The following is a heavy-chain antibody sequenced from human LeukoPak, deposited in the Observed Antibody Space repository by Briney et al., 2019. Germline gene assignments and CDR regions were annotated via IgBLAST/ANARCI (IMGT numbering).Heavy chain of an antibody. CDR1: GGSISSGDYY. J-gene: IGHJ5*02. Sequence: KPSETLSLTCAVSGGSISSGDYYWSWIRQPPGKGLEWIGYIYYSGSTYYNPSLKSRVTISVDTSKNQFSLKLSSVTAADTAVYYCAMLITIFATFDPWGQGTLVTVSS. CDR2: IYYSGST. V-gene: IGHV4-30-4*08. D-gene: IGHD3-3*01. CDR3: AMLITIFATFDP.